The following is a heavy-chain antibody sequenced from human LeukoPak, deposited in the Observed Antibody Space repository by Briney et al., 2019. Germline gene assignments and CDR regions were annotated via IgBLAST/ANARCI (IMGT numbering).Heavy chain of an antibody. CDR1: GGSFSGYY. V-gene: IGHV4-34*01. D-gene: IGHD2-2*01. CDR2: INHSRST. Sequence: SDTLSLTCAVYGGSFSGYYWSWIRQPPGKGREWIGEINHSRSTNYNPSLKSRPTISVDTSTNQFSLKLSSVTAADTAAYYCARGKGLYQLRKAPYYYGMDVWGQGTTVTASS. CDR3: ARGKGLYQLRKAPYYYGMDV. J-gene: IGHJ6*02.